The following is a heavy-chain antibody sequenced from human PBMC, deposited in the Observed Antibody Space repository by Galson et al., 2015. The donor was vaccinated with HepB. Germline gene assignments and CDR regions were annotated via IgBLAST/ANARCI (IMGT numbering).Heavy chain of an antibody. V-gene: IGHV3-30*18. D-gene: IGHD3-10*01. J-gene: IGHJ4*02. CDR2: ISYDGVNK. CDR3: AKDRSPHLYYPFDY. CDR1: GFTFSSYG. Sequence: SLRLSCAASGFTFSSYGMHWVRQAPGKGLEWVAVISYDGVNKYHADSVKGRFTISRDNSKNTLYLQLNSLRDEDTAVYFCAKDRSPHLYYPFDYWGQGTQVTVSS.